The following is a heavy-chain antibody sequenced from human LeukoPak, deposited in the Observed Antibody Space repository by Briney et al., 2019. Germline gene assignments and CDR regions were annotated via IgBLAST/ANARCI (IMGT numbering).Heavy chain of an antibody. CDR1: GGSISSGGYS. D-gene: IGHD3-10*01. CDR3: ARGGDYGSGSYYY. CDR2: IYHSGST. J-gene: IGHJ4*02. Sequence: SETLSLTCAVSGGSISSGGYSWRWIRQPPGTGLEWIGYIYHSGSTYYNSSLKSRVTISVDRSKNQFSLKLSSVTAADTAVYYCARGGDYGSGSYYYWGQGTLVTVSS. V-gene: IGHV4-30-2*01.